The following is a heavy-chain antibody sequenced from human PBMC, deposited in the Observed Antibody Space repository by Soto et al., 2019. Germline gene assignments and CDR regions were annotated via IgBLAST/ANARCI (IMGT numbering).Heavy chain of an antibody. CDR2: ISGSGGST. J-gene: IGHJ5*02. Sequence: EVQLLESGGGLVQPGGSLRLSCAASGFTFSSYAMSWVRQAPGKGLEWVSAISGSGGSTYYADSVKGRFTISRDNSKNTLYLQMNSLKAEDTAVYYCAKGRRYSGYEGWFDPWGQGTLVTVSS. CDR1: GFTFSSYA. D-gene: IGHD5-12*01. V-gene: IGHV3-23*01. CDR3: AKGRRYSGYEGWFDP.